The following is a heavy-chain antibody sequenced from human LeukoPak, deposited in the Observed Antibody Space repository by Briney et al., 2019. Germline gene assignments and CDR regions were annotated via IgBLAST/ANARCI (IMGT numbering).Heavy chain of an antibody. CDR2: IYYSGST. Sequence: SSETLSLTCTVSGGSISSYYWSWIRQPPGKGLGWIGYIYYSGSTNYKSSLKSRVTISVDTSKNQFPLKLSSVTAADTAVYYCARTTEGGYSYGYFYYYYMDVWGKGTTVTISS. V-gene: IGHV4-59*01. CDR3: ARTTEGGYSYGYFYYYYMDV. CDR1: GGSISSYY. D-gene: IGHD5-18*01. J-gene: IGHJ6*03.